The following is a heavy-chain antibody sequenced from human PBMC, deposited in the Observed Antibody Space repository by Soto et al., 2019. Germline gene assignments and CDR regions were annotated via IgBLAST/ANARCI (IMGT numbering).Heavy chain of an antibody. J-gene: IGHJ4*02. Sequence: EVQLVESGGGLVQPGGSLRLSCAASGFTFSSYDMHWVRQATGKGLEWVSAIGTAGDTYYPGSVKGRFTISRENAKNYLYPQMNSLKEGDTAVYYCARGGGSGYDTGFDYWGQGTLVTVSS. V-gene: IGHV3-13*01. D-gene: IGHD5-12*01. CDR3: ARGGGSGYDTGFDY. CDR2: IGTAGDT. CDR1: GFTFSSYD.